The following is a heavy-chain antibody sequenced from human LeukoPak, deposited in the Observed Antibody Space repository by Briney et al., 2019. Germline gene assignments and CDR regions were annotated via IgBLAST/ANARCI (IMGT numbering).Heavy chain of an antibody. CDR3: ARVGGTNYYYYGMDV. CDR2: INHSGST. J-gene: IGHJ6*02. D-gene: IGHD3-10*01. V-gene: IGHV4-34*01. Sequence: SETLSLTCAVYGGSFSGYYWSWIRQPPGKGLEWIGEINHSGSTNYNPSLKSRVTISVDTSKNQFSLKLSSVTAADMAVYYCARVGGTNYYYYGMDVWGQGTTVTVSS. CDR1: GGSFSGYY.